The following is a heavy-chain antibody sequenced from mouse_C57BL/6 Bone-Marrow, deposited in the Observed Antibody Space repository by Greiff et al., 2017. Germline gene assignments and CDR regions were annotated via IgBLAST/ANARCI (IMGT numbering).Heavy chain of an antibody. CDR1: GFTFSSYT. Sequence: EVKLVESGGGLVKPGGSLKLSCAASGFTFSSYTMSWVRQTPEKRLEWVATISGGGGNTYYPDSVKGRFTISRDNAKNTLYLQMSSLRSEDTALYYCASLTTVVATRDYWGQGTTLTVSS. V-gene: IGHV5-9*01. CDR2: ISGGGGNT. D-gene: IGHD1-1*01. J-gene: IGHJ2*01. CDR3: ASLTTVVATRDY.